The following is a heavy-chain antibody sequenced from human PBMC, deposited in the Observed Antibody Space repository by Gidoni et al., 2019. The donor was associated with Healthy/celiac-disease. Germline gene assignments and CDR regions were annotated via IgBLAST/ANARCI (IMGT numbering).Heavy chain of an antibody. CDR1: GFTFSSYA. Sequence: QVQLVESGGGVVQPGRSLRLSCAASGFTFSSYAMHWVRQAPGKGLEWVAVISYDGSNKYYADSVKGRFTISRDNSKNTLYLKMNSLRAEDTAVYYCARDGHGGSYRGYFDLWGRGTLVTVSS. D-gene: IGHD1-26*01. V-gene: IGHV3-30-3*01. CDR2: ISYDGSNK. J-gene: IGHJ2*01. CDR3: ARDGHGGSYRGYFDL.